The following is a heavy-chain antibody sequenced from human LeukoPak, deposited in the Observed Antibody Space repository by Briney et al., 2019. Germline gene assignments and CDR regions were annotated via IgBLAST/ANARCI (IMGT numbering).Heavy chain of an antibody. Sequence: ASVKVSCKASGYTFTGYYMHGVRQAPGQGLEWMGWINPNSGGTNYAQKFQGRVTMTRDTSISTAYMELSRLRSDDTAVYYCAREAGYYDSSGCVDYWGQGTLVAVSS. D-gene: IGHD3-22*01. CDR1: GYTFTGYY. CDR3: AREAGYYDSSGCVDY. V-gene: IGHV1-2*02. J-gene: IGHJ4*02. CDR2: INPNSGGT.